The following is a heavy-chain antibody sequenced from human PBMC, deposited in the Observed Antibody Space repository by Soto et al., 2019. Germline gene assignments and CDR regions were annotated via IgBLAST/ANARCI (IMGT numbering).Heavy chain of an antibody. Sequence: QVQLVQSGAEVKKPGSSVKVSCKASGGTFSSYAISWVRQAPGQGLEWMGGIIPISGTANYAQKFQGRVTITAVESTSTAYTELSSLRSEDTAVYYCARSQGSSTSLEIYYYYYYGMDVWGQGTTVTVSS. D-gene: IGHD2-2*01. J-gene: IGHJ6*02. CDR3: ARSQGSSTSLEIYYYYYYGMDV. CDR1: GGTFSSYA. CDR2: IIPISGTA. V-gene: IGHV1-69*01.